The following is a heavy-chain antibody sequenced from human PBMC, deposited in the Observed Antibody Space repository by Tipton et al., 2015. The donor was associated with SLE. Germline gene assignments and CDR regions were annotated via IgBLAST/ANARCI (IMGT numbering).Heavy chain of an antibody. CDR3: ARDRVYAHIDYGMDV. CDR1: GGSISSYY. Sequence: TLSLTCTVSGGSISSYYWSWIRQPAGKGLEWIGRIYTSGSTNYNPSLKSRVTMSVDTSKNQFSLKLSSVTAADTAVYYCARDRVYAHIDYGMDVWGQGTTVTVSS. V-gene: IGHV4-4*07. CDR2: IYTSGST. J-gene: IGHJ6*02. D-gene: IGHD2-8*01.